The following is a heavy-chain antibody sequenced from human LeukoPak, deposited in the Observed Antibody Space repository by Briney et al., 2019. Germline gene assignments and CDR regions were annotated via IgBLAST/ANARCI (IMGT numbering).Heavy chain of an antibody. J-gene: IGHJ4*02. Sequence: QPGGSLRLSCAASGFTFIGYAIHWVRQAPGKGLEWVSAISGSGGGTYYADSVKGRFTISRDNSKNTLYLQMNSLRADDTAVYFCAKSGYNRFDYWGQGTLVTVSS. V-gene: IGHV3-23*01. CDR1: GFTFIGYA. CDR2: ISGSGGGT. D-gene: IGHD5-24*01. CDR3: AKSGYNRFDY.